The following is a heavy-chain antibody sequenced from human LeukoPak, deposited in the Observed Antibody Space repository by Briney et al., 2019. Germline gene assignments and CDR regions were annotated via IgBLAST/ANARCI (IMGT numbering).Heavy chain of an antibody. D-gene: IGHD5-18*01. CDR3: ARDPGYASYMDV. CDR2: IYYSGST. CDR1: GGSFSGYY. J-gene: IGHJ6*03. V-gene: IGHV4-59*01. Sequence: PSETLSLTCAVYGGSFSGYYWSWIRQPPGKGLEWIGYIYYSGSTNYNPSLKSRVTISVDTSKNQFSLKLSSVTAADTAVYYCARDPGYASYMDVWGKGATVTVSS.